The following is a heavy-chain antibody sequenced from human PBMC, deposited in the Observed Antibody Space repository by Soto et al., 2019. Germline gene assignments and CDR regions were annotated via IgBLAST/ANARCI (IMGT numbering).Heavy chain of an antibody. D-gene: IGHD2-2*01. Sequence: KPSETLSLTCTVSGGSISSYYWSWIRQPAGKGLEWIGRIYTSGSTNYNPSLKSRVTMSVDTSKNQFSLKLSSVTAADTAVYYCAREGSRDIVVVPAQELRYYYYYGMDVWGQGTTVTVSS. V-gene: IGHV4-4*07. CDR1: GGSISSYY. CDR2: IYTSGST. CDR3: AREGSRDIVVVPAQELRYYYYYGMDV. J-gene: IGHJ6*02.